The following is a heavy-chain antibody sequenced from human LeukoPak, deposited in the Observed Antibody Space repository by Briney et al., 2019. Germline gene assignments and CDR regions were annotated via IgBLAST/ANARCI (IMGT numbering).Heavy chain of an antibody. Sequence: PGGSLRLSCAASGFTVSSNYMSWVRQAPGKGLEWVSVIYSGGSTYCADSVKGRFTISKDNSKNTLYLQMNSLRAEDTAVYYCARGQRHSSSWYGPDAFDIWGQGTMVTVSS. CDR3: ARGQRHSSSWYGPDAFDI. CDR2: IYSGGST. CDR1: GFTVSSNY. D-gene: IGHD6-13*01. V-gene: IGHV3-53*01. J-gene: IGHJ3*02.